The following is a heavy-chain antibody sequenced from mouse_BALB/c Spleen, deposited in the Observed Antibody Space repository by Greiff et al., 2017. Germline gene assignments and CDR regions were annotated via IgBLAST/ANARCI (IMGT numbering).Heavy chain of an antibody. J-gene: IGHJ3*01. Sequence: EVQLQQSGPELVKPGASVKMSCKASGYTFTSYVMHWVKQKPGQGLEWIGYINPYNDGTKYNEKFKGKATLTSDKSSSTAYMELSSLTSEDSAVYYCARPSYYYGSSHEWFAYWGQGTLVTVSA. CDR3: ARPSYYYGSSHEWFAY. CDR1: GYTFTSYV. CDR2: INPYNDGT. D-gene: IGHD1-1*01. V-gene: IGHV1-14*01.